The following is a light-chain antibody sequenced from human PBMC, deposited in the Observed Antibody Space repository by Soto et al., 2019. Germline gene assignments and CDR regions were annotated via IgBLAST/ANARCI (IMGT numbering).Light chain of an antibody. V-gene: IGKV1-9*01. CDR3: QQCNSYPLT. CDR1: QGIDSS. CDR2: AAS. J-gene: IGKJ4*01. Sequence: DIHLTQSPSFLSASVGDRVTITCRASQGIDSSLAWYQQKAGKAPKLLIYAASTLESGVPSKFSGSGPGTDFTLTISGRQPEDFAIYYCQQCNSYPLTVGGGTKVAIK.